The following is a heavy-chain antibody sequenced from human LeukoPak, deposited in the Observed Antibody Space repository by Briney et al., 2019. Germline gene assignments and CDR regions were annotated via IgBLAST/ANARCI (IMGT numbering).Heavy chain of an antibody. V-gene: IGHV3-23*01. CDR1: GFTFNSYG. CDR3: AKGMSWFDP. J-gene: IGHJ5*02. CDR2: ISGSGGST. Sequence: AGGSLRLSCAASGFTFNSYGMTWVRQAPGKGLECVSSISGSGGSTYYADSVKGRFTISRDNSENTVYLQMNSLRAEDTAVYYRAKGMSWFDPWGQGTLVTVSS.